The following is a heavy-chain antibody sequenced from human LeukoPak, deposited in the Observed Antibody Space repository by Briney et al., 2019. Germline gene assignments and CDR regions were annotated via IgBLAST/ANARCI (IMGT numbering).Heavy chain of an antibody. Sequence: GGSLRLSCAASGFTFSSYSMNWVRQAPGKGLEWVSSISSSSSYIYYADSVKGRFTISRDNAKNSLYLQMNSLRAGDTAVYYCARDREVTGGGFDCWGQGTLVTVSS. CDR3: ARDREVTGGGFDC. J-gene: IGHJ4*02. CDR1: GFTFSSYS. CDR2: ISSSSSYI. D-gene: IGHD3-3*01. V-gene: IGHV3-21*01.